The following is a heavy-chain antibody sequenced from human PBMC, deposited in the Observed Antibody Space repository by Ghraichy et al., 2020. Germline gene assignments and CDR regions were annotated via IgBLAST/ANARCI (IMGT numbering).Heavy chain of an antibody. CDR1: GGSISSGGYY. CDR3: ARARGGSSTIYYYYYGMDV. V-gene: IGHV4-31*03. Sequence: SLNISCTVSGGSISSGGYYWSWIRQHPGKGLEWIGYIYYSGSTYYNPSLKSRVTISVDTSKNQFSLKLSSVTAADTAVYYCARARGGSSTIYYYYYGMDVWGQGTTVTVSS. J-gene: IGHJ6*02. CDR2: IYYSGST. D-gene: IGHD2-2*01.